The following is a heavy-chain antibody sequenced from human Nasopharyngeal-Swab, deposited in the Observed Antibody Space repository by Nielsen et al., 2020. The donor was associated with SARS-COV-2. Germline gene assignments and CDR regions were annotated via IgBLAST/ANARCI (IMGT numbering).Heavy chain of an antibody. V-gene: IGHV4-39*01. CDR1: GDSIAYSTFY. Sequence: SETLSLTCTVSGDSIAYSTFYWGLIRQPPGKGLEWIGNIYYNGNTYQNPSLKSRLTISVDKSKNQFSLQLSSVTAADTAVYYCVSSSSWYYFDYWAQGTQVTVSS. CDR3: VSSSSWYYFDY. CDR2: IYYNGNT. J-gene: IGHJ4*02. D-gene: IGHD6-13*01.